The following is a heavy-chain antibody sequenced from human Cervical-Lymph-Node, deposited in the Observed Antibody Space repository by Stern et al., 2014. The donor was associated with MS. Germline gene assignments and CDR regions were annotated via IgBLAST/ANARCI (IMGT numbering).Heavy chain of an antibody. V-gene: IGHV1-69*01. J-gene: IGHJ6*02. Sequence: VQLVESGAEVKKPGSSVNVSCTASGGTFINHAISWVRQAPGQGLEWVGGFIPIFGATDHAQKFQGRGSISAYESADTAYLELRSVRSQTTAVYYCAGDNDDNGMDVWGQGTPVIVSS. CDR1: GGTFINHA. D-gene: IGHD2-8*01. CDR2: FIPIFGAT. CDR3: AGDNDDNGMDV.